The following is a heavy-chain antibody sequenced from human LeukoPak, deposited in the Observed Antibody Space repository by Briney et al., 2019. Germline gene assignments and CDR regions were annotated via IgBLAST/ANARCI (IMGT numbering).Heavy chain of an antibody. Sequence: PGGSLRLSCAASGFTFSKYGAWVRHAPGKGLKWVSAITSSGATYYADSVKGRFTISGDNSKNTLYLQMNSLGAEDTAVYYCANGRSESYHYWGRGTLVTVSS. CDR3: ANGRSESYHY. CDR1: GFTFSKYG. V-gene: IGHV3-23*01. J-gene: IGHJ4*02. CDR2: ITSSGAT. D-gene: IGHD1-26*01.